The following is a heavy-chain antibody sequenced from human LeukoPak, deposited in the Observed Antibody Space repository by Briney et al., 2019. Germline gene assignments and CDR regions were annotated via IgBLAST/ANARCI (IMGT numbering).Heavy chain of an antibody. D-gene: IGHD6-6*01. J-gene: IGHJ4*02. V-gene: IGHV3-66*01. CDR2: IYTGGTT. Sequence: GGSLRLSCAASGFTVSSNHMNWVRQAPGKGLEWVSIIYTGGTTHYADSLNDRFTISRDDSINTLYLQMNSLRAEDTAVYYCARDSSSYYFDYWGQGTLVTVSS. CDR3: ARDSSSYYFDY. CDR1: GFTVSSNH.